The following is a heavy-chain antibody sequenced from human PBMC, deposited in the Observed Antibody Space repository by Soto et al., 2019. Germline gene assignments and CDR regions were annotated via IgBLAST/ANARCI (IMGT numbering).Heavy chain of an antibody. CDR3: ARVEHYYYYMDV. CDR1: GFTFSSYA. V-gene: IGHV3-64*04. Sequence: LRLSCSASGFTFSSYAMHWVRQAPGKGLEYVSDISSNGGSTYYADSVKGRFTISRDNSKNTLYLQMNSLRAEDTAVYYCARVEHYYYYMDVWGKGTTVTVS. J-gene: IGHJ6*03. CDR2: ISSNGGST.